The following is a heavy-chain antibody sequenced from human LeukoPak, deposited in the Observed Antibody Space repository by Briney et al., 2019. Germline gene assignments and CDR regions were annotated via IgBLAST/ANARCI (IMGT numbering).Heavy chain of an antibody. V-gene: IGHV4-34*01. D-gene: IGHD2-2*01. CDR3: ASLYCSSTSCYLSWFDP. J-gene: IGHJ5*02. CDR1: GGSFSGYY. Sequence: SETLSLTCAVYGGSFSGYYWSWIRQPPGKGLEWIGEINHSGSTNYNPSLKSRATISVDTSKNQFSLKLSSVTAADTAVYYCASLYCSSTSCYLSWFDPWGQGTLVTVSS. CDR2: INHSGST.